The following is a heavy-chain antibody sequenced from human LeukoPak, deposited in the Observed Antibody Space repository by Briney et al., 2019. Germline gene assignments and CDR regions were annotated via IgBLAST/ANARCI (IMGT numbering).Heavy chain of an antibody. V-gene: IGHV6-1*01. D-gene: IGHD2-2*01. J-gene: IGHJ3*02. Sequence: SQTLSLTCAISGDSVSSNSAAWNWIRQSPSRGLEWLGRTYYRSKWYNDYAVSVKSRITINPDTSKNQFSLKLNSVTAADTAVYHCARLMPRPQDAFDIWGQGTMVTVSS. CDR2: TYYRSKWYN. CDR1: GDSVSSNSAA. CDR3: ARLMPRPQDAFDI.